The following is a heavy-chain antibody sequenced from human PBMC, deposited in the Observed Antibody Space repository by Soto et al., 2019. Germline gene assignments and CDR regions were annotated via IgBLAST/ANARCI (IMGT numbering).Heavy chain of an antibody. CDR2: IIPIFGTA. J-gene: IGHJ6*01. CDR3: ARDIVVVPAAIRTLWRHGMEV. D-gene: IGHD2-2*02. Sequence: SVKVSCKASGCTFSSYAISWVRQAAGQGLEWMGGIIPIFGTANYAQKFQGRVTITADKSTSTAYMELSSLRSEDTAVYYCARDIVVVPAAIRTLWRHGMEVWGQATTVIVS. V-gene: IGHV1-69*06. CDR1: GCTFSSYA.